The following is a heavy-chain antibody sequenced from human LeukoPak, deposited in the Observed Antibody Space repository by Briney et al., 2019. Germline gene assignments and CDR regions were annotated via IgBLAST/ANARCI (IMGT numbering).Heavy chain of an antibody. CDR1: GGSISSSNW. J-gene: IGHJ4*02. V-gene: IGHV4-4*02. CDR2: IYHSGST. D-gene: IGHD6-13*01. CDR3: ARLVYSSSWPFDY. Sequence: SETLSLTCAVSGGSISSSNWWSWVRQPPGKGLEWIGEIYHSGSTNYNPSLKSRVTISVDKSKNQFSLKLSSVTAADTAVYYCARLVYSSSWPFDYWGQGTLVTVSS.